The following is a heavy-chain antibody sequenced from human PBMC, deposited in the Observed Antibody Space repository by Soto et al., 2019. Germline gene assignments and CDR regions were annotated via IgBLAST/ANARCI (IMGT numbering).Heavy chain of an antibody. CDR2: MNTNRDNT. CDR1: GYTFTNYD. CDR3: ARRTVAYWYFDV. J-gene: IGHJ2*01. D-gene: IGHD4-4*01. Sequence: QAQLVQSGAEVKEPGASVRVSCEASGYTFTNYDINWVRQAPGQRLEWMGWMNTNRDNTGYAQKFQGRVTMTRDTSISTAYMELSSLTFEDTAVYYCARRTVAYWYFDVWGRGTLVTVSS. V-gene: IGHV1-8*01.